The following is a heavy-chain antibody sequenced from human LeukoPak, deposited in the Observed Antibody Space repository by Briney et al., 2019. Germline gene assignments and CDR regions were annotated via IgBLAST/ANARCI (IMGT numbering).Heavy chain of an antibody. CDR2: TYYRSKWYN. CDR3: ANAAITGTTRWFDP. Sequence: SQTLSLTCAITGGSVSSNSAAWNWIRQSPSRGLEWLGRTYYRSKWYNYYAVSVKSRITINPDTSKNQFSLQLNSVTPEDTAVYYCANAAITGTTRWFDPWGPGTLVTVSS. J-gene: IGHJ5*02. V-gene: IGHV6-1*01. CDR1: GGSVSSNSAA. D-gene: IGHD1-14*01.